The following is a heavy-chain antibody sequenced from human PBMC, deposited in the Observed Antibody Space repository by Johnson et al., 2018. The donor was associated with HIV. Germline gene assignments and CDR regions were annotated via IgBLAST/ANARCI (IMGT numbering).Heavy chain of an antibody. CDR1: GFTFSSYW. J-gene: IGHJ3*02. D-gene: IGHD1-1*01. CDR2: ISGSGNSI. CDR3: ARGDGYRRAFDI. Sequence: VQLVESGGGLVQPGGSLRLSCVVSGFTFSSYWMHWVRQAPGKGLVWVSYISGSGNSIYYADSVKGRFTISRDNAKNSLYLQMNSLRAEDTAVYYCARGDGYRRAFDIWGQGTMVTVSS. V-gene: IGHV3-48*03.